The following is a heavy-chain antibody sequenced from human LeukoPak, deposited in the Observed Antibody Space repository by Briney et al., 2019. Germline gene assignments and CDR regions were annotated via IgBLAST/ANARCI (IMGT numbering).Heavy chain of an antibody. D-gene: IGHD1-26*01. V-gene: IGHV4-61*02. CDR1: GGSIRSGSYY. CDR3: AREFRKGWDWFDP. J-gene: IGHJ5*02. CDR2: IHAGGST. Sequence: SQTLSLTCTVSGGSIRSGSYYWSWLRQPAGKGLEWIGRIHAGGSTNYNPSLKSRVTISADTTKNQFSLKLSSVTAADTAVYYCAREFRKGWDWFDPWGQGTLVTVSS.